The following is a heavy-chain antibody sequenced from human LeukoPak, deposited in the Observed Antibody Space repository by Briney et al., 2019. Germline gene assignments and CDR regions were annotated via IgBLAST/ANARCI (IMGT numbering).Heavy chain of an antibody. V-gene: IGHV3-33*01. Sequence: GRSLRLTCAASGFTFTAYGMHWVRQAPGKGLEWVALIFHDGSNKYYADSVKGRFTISRDNSKNTLYLQMNSLRVEDTAVYYCARDHNYAFDNWGQGTLVSVSS. J-gene: IGHJ4*02. CDR3: ARDHNYAFDN. CDR1: GFTFTAYG. CDR2: IFHDGSNK. D-gene: IGHD1-1*01.